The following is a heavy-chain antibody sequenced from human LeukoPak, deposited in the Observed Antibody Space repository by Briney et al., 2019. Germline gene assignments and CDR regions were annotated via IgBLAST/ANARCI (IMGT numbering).Heavy chain of an antibody. CDR3: ARIFGPEGYCSGGSCSSADY. J-gene: IGHJ4*02. Sequence: SVKVSCKASVCTFSSYAISWVRQAPGQGLEWMGGIIPIFGTANYAQKVQGRVTITTDESTSTAYMALSSLRSEDTAVYYCARIFGPEGYCSGGSCSSADYWGPGTMVTVSS. CDR1: VCTFSSYA. CDR2: IIPIFGTA. D-gene: IGHD2-15*01. V-gene: IGHV1-69*05.